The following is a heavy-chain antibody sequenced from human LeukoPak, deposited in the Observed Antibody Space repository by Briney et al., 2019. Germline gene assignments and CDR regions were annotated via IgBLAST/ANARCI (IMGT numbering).Heavy chain of an antibody. D-gene: IGHD5-12*01. CDR1: GGSISSYY. J-gene: IGHJ4*02. CDR2: IYYSGST. Sequence: PSETLSLTCTVSGGSISSYYWSWTRQPPGKGLEWIGYIYYSGSTNYNPSLKSRVTISVDTSKNQFSLKLSSVTAADTAVYYCAREAFRLAYYFDYWGRGTLVTVSS. CDR3: AREAFRLAYYFDY. V-gene: IGHV4-59*01.